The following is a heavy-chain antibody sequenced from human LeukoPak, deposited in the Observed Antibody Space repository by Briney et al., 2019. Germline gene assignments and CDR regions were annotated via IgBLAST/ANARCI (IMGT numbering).Heavy chain of an antibody. D-gene: IGHD3-22*01. CDR1: GFTFSSYS. J-gene: IGHJ4*02. CDR2: IISSSSYI. CDR3: ARDTSGYDSSGYYYPDLYYFDY. V-gene: IGHV3-21*01. Sequence: GGSLRLSCAPSGFTFSSYSMNWVRQALGEGLECVSYIISSSSYIYYADSVKGRFTISRDNAKNSLYLQMNSLRAEDTAVYYCARDTSGYDSSGYYYPDLYYFDYWGQGTLVTVSS.